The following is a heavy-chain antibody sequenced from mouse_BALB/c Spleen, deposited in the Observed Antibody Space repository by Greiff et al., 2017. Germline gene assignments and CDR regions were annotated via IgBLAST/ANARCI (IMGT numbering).Heavy chain of an antibody. CDR1: GYTFTDYE. D-gene: IGHD1-2*01. Sequence: QVQLQQSGAELVRPGASVTLSCKASGYTFTDYEMHWVKQTPVHGLEWIGAIDPETGGTAYNQKFKGKATLTADKSSSTAYMELRSLTSEDSAVYYCTREGLLRLPWLAYWGQGTLVTVSA. J-gene: IGHJ3*01. CDR3: TREGLLRLPWLAY. V-gene: IGHV1-15*01. CDR2: IDPETGGT.